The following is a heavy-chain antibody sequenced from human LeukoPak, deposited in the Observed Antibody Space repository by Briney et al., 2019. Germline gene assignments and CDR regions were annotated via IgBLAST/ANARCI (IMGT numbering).Heavy chain of an antibody. D-gene: IGHD3-3*01. J-gene: IGHJ4*02. CDR2: IYYSGST. Sequence: PSETLSLTCTVSGGSISSYSWSWIRQPPGKGLEWLGYIYYSGSTNYNPSLKSRVTISVDTSKSQFSLKLSSVSAADTAVYYCAGEGDFWSGLRGFDYWGQGTLVTVSS. CDR3: AGEGDFWSGLRGFDY. CDR1: GGSISSYS. V-gene: IGHV4-59*01.